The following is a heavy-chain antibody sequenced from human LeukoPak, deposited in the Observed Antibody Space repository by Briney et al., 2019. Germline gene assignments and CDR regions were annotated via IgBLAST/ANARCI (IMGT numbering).Heavy chain of an antibody. D-gene: IGHD2-2*01. V-gene: IGHV4-31*03. J-gene: IGHJ6*02. CDR1: GGSISSGGYY. Sequence: SQTLSLTCTVSGGSISSGGYYWSWIRQHPGKGLEWIGYIYYSGSTYYNPSLKSRVTISVDTSKNQFSLKLSSVTAADTAVYYCARFPGSRGYYYYGMDVWGQGTTVTVSS. CDR3: ARFPGSRGYYYYGMDV. CDR2: IYYSGST.